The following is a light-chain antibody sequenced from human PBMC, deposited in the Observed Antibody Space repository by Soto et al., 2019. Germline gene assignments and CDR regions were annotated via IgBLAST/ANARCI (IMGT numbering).Light chain of an antibody. V-gene: IGLV2-14*03. J-gene: IGLJ1*01. CDR3: SAYTVSRTYV. CDR1: SSDVGAYNF. CDR2: NVY. Sequence: QSALTKPSSRSGSPGQSITISCTGTSSDVGAYNFVSWHQQHPGKAPKLMIYNVYDRPSGISYRFSGSKSGNTASLTISGLQGEDEADYYCSAYTVSRTYVFGTGTKVTVL.